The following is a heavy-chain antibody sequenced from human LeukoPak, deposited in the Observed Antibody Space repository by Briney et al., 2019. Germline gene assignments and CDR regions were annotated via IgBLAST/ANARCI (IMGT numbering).Heavy chain of an antibody. V-gene: IGHV1-69*05. CDR2: IIPIFGTA. CDR1: VCTFSSYA. CDR3: AIDFEDCSGGSCLYYFDY. Sequence: SAVNVSCKASVCTFSSYAISWVRQAPGQGLEWMGRIIPIFGTANYAQKLQGRVTNTTDESTSTDYIELSSLKSEDTAVYYCAIDFEDCSGGSCLYYFDYWGQGTLVTVSS. J-gene: IGHJ4*02. D-gene: IGHD2-15*01.